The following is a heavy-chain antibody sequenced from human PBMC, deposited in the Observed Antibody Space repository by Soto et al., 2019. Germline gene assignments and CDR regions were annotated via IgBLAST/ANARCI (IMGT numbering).Heavy chain of an antibody. CDR2: VNHNGRN. V-gene: IGHV4-34*01. J-gene: IGHJ4*02. CDR3: ARASASSKLRGVVIN. Sequence: KPSETLSLTCAVCGGSFSGYFWNWIRQTPGKGLEWIGKVNHNGRNNYNPSLKSRVTISLDMSKNQISLTVSSVTAADTAIYYCARASASSKLRGVVINWGQGTLVTVSS. CDR1: GGSFSGYF. D-gene: IGHD3-10*01.